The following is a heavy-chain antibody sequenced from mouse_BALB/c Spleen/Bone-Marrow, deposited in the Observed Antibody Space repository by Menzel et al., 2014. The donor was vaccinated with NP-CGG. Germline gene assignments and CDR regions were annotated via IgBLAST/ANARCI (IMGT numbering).Heavy chain of an antibody. J-gene: IGHJ2*01. D-gene: IGHD1-1*01. V-gene: IGHV1-80*01. CDR2: IYPGDGDT. CDR1: GYAFSSYW. Sequence: QVQLQQSGAELVRPGSSVKISCKASGYAFSSYWMNWVRQRPEQGLEWIGQIYPGDGDTNYNGKFKGKATLTADKSSSTAYMQLSSLTSEDSAVYFCARRGYYYGSSYVDYWGQGTTLTVSS. CDR3: ARRGYYYGSSYVDY.